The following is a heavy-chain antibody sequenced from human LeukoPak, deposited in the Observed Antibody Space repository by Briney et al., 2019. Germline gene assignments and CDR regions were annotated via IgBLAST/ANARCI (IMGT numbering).Heavy chain of an antibody. CDR1: GFTFSSYE. CDR2: ISSSGSTI. D-gene: IGHD2-15*01. CDR3: AREYCSGGSCYSEHFDY. J-gene: IGHJ4*02. Sequence: GGSLRLSCAASGFTFSSYEMNWVRQAPGKGLEWVSYISSSGSTIYYADSVKGRFTISRDNAKNSLYLQMNSLRAEDTAVYYCAREYCSGGSCYSEHFDYWGQGTLVTVSS. V-gene: IGHV3-48*03.